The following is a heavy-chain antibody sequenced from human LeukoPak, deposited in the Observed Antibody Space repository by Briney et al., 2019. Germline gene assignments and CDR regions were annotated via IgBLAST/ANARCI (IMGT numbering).Heavy chain of an antibody. CDR3: ARDGEDGYNGDAFDI. Sequence: ASVKVSCKASGYTFTGYYMHWVRQAPGQGLEWMGWINPNSGGTNYAQKFQGRVTMTRDTSISTAYMELSRLRSDDTAVYYCARDGEDGYNGDAFDIWGQGTMVTVSS. CDR2: INPNSGGT. V-gene: IGHV1-2*02. CDR1: GYTFTGYY. D-gene: IGHD5-24*01. J-gene: IGHJ3*02.